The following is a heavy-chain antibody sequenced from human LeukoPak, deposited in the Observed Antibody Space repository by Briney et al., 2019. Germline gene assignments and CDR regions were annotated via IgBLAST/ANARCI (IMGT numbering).Heavy chain of an antibody. CDR3: ARFKSYYDINYYYYMDV. CDR1: GYTFTGYY. CDR2: INTNTGNP. V-gene: IGHV7-4-1*02. J-gene: IGHJ6*03. D-gene: IGHD3-22*01. Sequence: ASVKVSCKASGYTFTGYYMHWVRQAPGQGLEWMGWINTNTGNPTYAQGFTGRFVFSLDTSVSTAYLQISSLKAEDTAVYYCARFKSYYDINYYYYMDVWGKGTTVTVSS.